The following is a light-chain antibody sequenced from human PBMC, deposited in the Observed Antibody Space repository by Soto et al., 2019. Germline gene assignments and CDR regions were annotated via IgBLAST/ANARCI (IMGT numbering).Light chain of an antibody. Sequence: EIVLTQSPATLSLSPGERATLSCRASQSVSSYLAWYQQKPGQAPRLLIYDASNRATGIPARFSGSRSGTDFTLTISSLEREDFAVYYCQQRSNWPQLTFGGGTKVEIK. J-gene: IGKJ4*01. V-gene: IGKV3-11*01. CDR1: QSVSSY. CDR3: QQRSNWPQLT. CDR2: DAS.